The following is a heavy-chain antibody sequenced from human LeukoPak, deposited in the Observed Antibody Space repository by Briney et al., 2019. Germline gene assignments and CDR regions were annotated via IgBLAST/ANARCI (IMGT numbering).Heavy chain of an antibody. CDR1: GFTFSSYA. J-gene: IGHJ4*02. CDR3: AKTAQDYYDSSRILSKYFDY. Sequence: QSGGSLRLSCAASGFTFSSYAMSWVRQAPGKGLEWVSAISGSGGSTYYADSVKGRFTISRDNSKNTLYLRMNSLRAEDTAVYYCAKTAQDYYDSSRILSKYFDYWGQGTLVTVSS. CDR2: ISGSGGST. D-gene: IGHD3-22*01. V-gene: IGHV3-23*01.